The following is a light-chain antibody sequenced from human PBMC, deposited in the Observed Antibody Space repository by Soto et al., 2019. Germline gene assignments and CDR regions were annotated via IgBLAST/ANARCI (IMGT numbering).Light chain of an antibody. CDR1: SSDVGGYNY. V-gene: IGLV2-8*01. CDR3: SSYAGSNV. CDR2: EVS. J-gene: IGLJ1*01. Sequence: LTQPPSASGSPGQSVTISCTGTSSDVGGYNYVSWYQQHPGKAPKLMIYEVSKRPSGVPDRFSGSKSGNTASLTVSGLQAEDEADYYCSSYAGSNVFGTGTKVTVL.